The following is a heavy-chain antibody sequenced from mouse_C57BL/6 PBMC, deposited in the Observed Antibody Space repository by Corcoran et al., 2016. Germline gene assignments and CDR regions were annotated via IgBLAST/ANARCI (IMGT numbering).Heavy chain of an antibody. V-gene: IGHV1-80*01. CDR3: AVDSSGPYYFDY. D-gene: IGHD3-2*02. CDR1: GYAFSSYW. J-gene: IGHJ2*01. CDR2: IYPGDGDT. Sequence: QVQLQQSGAELVKPGASVKISCKASGYAFSSYWMNWVKQRPGKGLEWIGQIYPGDGDTNYNGKFKGKATLTADKSSSTAYMQLSSLTSEDSAVYFCAVDSSGPYYFDYWGQGTTLTVSS.